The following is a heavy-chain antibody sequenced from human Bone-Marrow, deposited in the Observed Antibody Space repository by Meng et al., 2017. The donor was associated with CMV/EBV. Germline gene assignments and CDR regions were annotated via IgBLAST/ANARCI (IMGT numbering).Heavy chain of an antibody. CDR3: AKVRYLANYFDY. CDR1: GFTFSDYY. D-gene: IGHD3-9*01. Sequence: GESLKISCAASGFTFSDYYMSWIRQALGKGLEWVAFIRYDGSNKYYADSVKGRFTISRDNSKNTLYLQMNSLRAEDTAVYYCAKVRYLANYFDYWGQGTLVTVSS. J-gene: IGHJ4*02. V-gene: IGHV3-30*02. CDR2: IRYDGSNK.